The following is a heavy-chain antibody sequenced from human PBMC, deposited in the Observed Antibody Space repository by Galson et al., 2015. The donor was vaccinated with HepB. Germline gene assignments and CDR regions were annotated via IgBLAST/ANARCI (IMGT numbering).Heavy chain of an antibody. CDR3: ARDGSFDSSGYYSGSRTPEFDY. CDR1: GYSFTSYW. V-gene: IGHV5-51*03. CDR2: IYPGDSDT. D-gene: IGHD3-22*01. J-gene: IGHJ4*02. Sequence: QSGAEVKKPGESLKISCKGSGYSFTSYWIGWVRQMPGKGLEWMGIIYPGDSDTRYSPSFQGQVTISADKSISTAYMELSRLRSDDTAVYYCARDGSFDSSGYYSGSRTPEFDYWGQGTLVTVSS.